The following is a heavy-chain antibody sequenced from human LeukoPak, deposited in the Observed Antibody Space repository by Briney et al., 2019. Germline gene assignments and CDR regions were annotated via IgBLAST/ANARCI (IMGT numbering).Heavy chain of an antibody. J-gene: IGHJ5*02. V-gene: IGHV4-59*12. D-gene: IGHD3-10*01. CDR3: AREVYYGSGSPGWFDP. Sequence: SETLSLTCTVSGDSITNSYWSWIRQPPGKGLEWIAYIYYSGNTKYNPSLKSRVTISVDTSKNQFSLKLSSVSAADTAVYYCAREVYYGSGSPGWFDPWGQGTLVTVSS. CDR1: GDSITNSY. CDR2: IYYSGNT.